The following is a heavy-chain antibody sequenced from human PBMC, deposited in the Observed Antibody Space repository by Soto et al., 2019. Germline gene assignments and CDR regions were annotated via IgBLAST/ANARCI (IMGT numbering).Heavy chain of an antibody. CDR3: TRPDYPGDSGDF. V-gene: IGHV3-73*01. CDR2: VRTKINDYAT. D-gene: IGHD2-21*02. J-gene: IGHJ4*02. Sequence: EVQLVESGGGLVRPGGSLTLSCSVSGLTFSVSVIHWVRQPPGKGLEWVGRVRTKINDYATSYSESVKGRFTISRDDSKNTAWLQMSSRTTEDTAVYYCTRPDYPGDSGDFWGRGTLVTVSS. CDR1: GLTFSVSV.